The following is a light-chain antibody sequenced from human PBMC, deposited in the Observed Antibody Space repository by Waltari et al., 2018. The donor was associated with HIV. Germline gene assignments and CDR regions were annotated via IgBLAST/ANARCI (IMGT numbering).Light chain of an antibody. Sequence: QSALTQPASVSGSPGRSITIPCTGTRSAVGRYNLVAWYQHHPGKPPKLMIYEVSKRPSGVSNRFSGSKSGNTASLTISGLQAEDEADYYCCSYAGSSTSFGGGTKLTVL. CDR1: RSAVGRYNL. J-gene: IGLJ3*02. V-gene: IGLV2-23*02. CDR3: CSYAGSSTS. CDR2: EVS.